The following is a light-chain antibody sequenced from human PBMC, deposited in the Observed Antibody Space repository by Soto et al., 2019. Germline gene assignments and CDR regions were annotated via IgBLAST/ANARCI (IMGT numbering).Light chain of an antibody. Sequence: EIVLTQSPATLSLSPGERATLSCRASQSVSSYLAWYQQKAGQAPRLLIYDASKRATGIPPRFSGSGSATDFTLTISSLEAEDFAVYYCQQSSDWPLTFGGGTKVEIK. CDR2: DAS. CDR1: QSVSSY. CDR3: QQSSDWPLT. J-gene: IGKJ4*01. V-gene: IGKV3-11*01.